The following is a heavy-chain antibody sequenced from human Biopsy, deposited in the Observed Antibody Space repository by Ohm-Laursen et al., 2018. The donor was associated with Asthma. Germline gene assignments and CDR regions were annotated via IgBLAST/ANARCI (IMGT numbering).Heavy chain of an antibody. J-gene: IGHJ4*02. D-gene: IGHD2-2*01. CDR2: INSVFGTT. V-gene: IGHV1-69*13. CDR3: ARKAGSCISRTCYSLDF. CDR1: HCTFNTYV. Sequence: TVKVSCKSLHCTFNTYVIAWVRQAPGQGLEWMGGINSVFGTTTYPQKFQDRVTITADDSTSTVYMELSSLRSEDTAVYYCARKAGSCISRTCYSLDFWGQGTLVTVSS.